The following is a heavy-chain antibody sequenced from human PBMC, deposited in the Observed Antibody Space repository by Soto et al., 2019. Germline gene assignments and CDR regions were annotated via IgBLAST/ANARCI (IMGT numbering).Heavy chain of an antibody. CDR3: IRGATHYYYYGMDV. CDR1: GFTFRDYA. Sequence: GGSLRLSCTASGFTFRDYAMSWVRQAPGKGLEWVGFIRSKAYGGTTDYAASVKARFTISRDDSKSIAYLQMNSLKTEDTAVYYCIRGATHYYYYGMDVWGQGTTVTVSS. CDR2: IRSKAYGGTT. D-gene: IGHD5-12*01. V-gene: IGHV3-49*04. J-gene: IGHJ6*02.